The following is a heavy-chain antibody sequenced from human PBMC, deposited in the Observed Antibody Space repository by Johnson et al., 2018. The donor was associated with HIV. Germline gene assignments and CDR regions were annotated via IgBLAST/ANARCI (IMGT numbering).Heavy chain of an antibody. D-gene: IGHD5-18*01. CDR1: GFTVSSNY. Sequence: EMQLVESGGGLVQPGGSLRLSCAASGFTVSSNYMSWVRQAPGKGLEWVSVIYSGCSPYYADSVKGRFTISRDNSKNTLYLQMNSLRAEEAAGYYCAKGGGQLWFYIAFDIWGQGTMVTVSS. CDR3: AKGGGQLWFYIAFDI. CDR2: IYSGCSP. J-gene: IGHJ3*02. V-gene: IGHV3-66*01.